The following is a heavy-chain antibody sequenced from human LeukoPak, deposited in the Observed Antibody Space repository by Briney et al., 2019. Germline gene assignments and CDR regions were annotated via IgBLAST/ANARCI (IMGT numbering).Heavy chain of an antibody. J-gene: IGHJ4*02. V-gene: IGHV3-7*04. Sequence: GGSLRLSCAASGFTFSSYWMSWVRQAPGKGLEWVANMKQDGSEKYYVDSVKGRLTISRDNAKSSLYLQMNSLRAEDTAVYYCARDRGLSTIDYWGQRALVTVSS. CDR2: MKQDGSEK. D-gene: IGHD2-2*01. CDR3: ARDRGLSTIDY. CDR1: GFTFSSYW.